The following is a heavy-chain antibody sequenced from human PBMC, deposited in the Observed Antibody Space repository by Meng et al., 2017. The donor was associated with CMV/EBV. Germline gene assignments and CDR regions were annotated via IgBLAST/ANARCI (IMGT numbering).Heavy chain of an antibody. J-gene: IGHJ4*02. V-gene: IGHV1-69*01. CDR2: IIPIFGTA. D-gene: IGHD2-15*01. Sequence: QVQPVASGGWVEKPGSRGKVSRKAHGGTFRMYAISWVRQAPGQGLEWMGGIIPIFGTANYAQKFQGRVTITADESTSTAYMELSSLRSEDTTVYYCARVCGGSCFDYWGQGTLVTVSS. CDR3: ARVCGGSCFDY. CDR1: GGTFRMYA.